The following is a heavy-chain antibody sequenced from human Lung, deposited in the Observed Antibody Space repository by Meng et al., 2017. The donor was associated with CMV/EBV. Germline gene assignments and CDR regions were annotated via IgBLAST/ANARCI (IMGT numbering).Heavy chain of an antibody. CDR2: INQDGSQK. D-gene: IGHD6-13*01. Sequence: GEXXKISCAASGFTFSSHWMTWVRQAPGKGLEWVANINQDGSQKNYVDSVKGRFTISRDNAKNSLFLQMNSLRAEDTAVYYCARVAAAGRGRDVWGQGTPVTVS. J-gene: IGHJ6*02. V-gene: IGHV3-7*04. CDR3: ARVAAAGRGRDV. CDR1: GFTFSSHW.